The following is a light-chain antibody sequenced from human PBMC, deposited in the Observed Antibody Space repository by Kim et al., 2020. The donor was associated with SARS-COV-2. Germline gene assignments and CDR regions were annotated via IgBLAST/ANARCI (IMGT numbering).Light chain of an antibody. Sequence: SVSPGQTARITCSGDKLGDKYACWYQQKPGQSPVLVIYQDSKRPSGIPERFSGSNSGNTATLTIGGTQAMDEADYYCQAWDSSTWVFGGGTQLTVL. CDR3: QAWDSSTWV. CDR2: QDS. J-gene: IGLJ3*02. V-gene: IGLV3-1*01. CDR1: KLGDKY.